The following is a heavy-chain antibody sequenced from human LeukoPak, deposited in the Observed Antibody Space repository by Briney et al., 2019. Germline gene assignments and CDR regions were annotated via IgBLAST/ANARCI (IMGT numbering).Heavy chain of an antibody. CDR3: ARVSAAMVSYDY. V-gene: IGHV4-34*01. J-gene: IGHJ4*02. D-gene: IGHD2-2*01. CDR2: INHSGST. Sequence: SETLSLTCAVYGGSFSGYYWSWIRQPPGKGLEWIGEINHSGSTNYNPSLKSRVTISEDTSKNQSSLKLSSVTAADTAVYYCARVSAAMVSYDYWGQGTLVTVSS. CDR1: GGSFSGYY.